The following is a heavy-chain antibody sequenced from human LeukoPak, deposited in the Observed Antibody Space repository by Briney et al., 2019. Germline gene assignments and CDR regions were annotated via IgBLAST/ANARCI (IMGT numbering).Heavy chain of an antibody. J-gene: IGHJ4*02. Sequence: SETLSLTCSVSGGSIRSTTYYWGCIRQPPGKGLEWIGSIYYSGNTYYSPSLMSRVTISVDTSKNQFSLNLSSVTAADTAVYYCARDVKIGATWNYILGNFDYWGQGTLVSVSS. CDR1: GGSIRSTTYY. CDR3: ARDVKIGATWNYILGNFDY. D-gene: IGHD1-7*01. CDR2: IYYSGNT. V-gene: IGHV4-39*07.